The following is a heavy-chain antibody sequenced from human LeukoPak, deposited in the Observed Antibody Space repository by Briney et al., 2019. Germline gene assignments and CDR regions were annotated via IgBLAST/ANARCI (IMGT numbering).Heavy chain of an antibody. Sequence: GGSLRLSCAASGFTFNRFWMHWVRQPPGKGLVWVSRIDTAGSTTTYADSVRGRFTISRDNAKNVVYLQINSLRVEDTAVCYCATLNSFGNDYWRQGVLVTVSS. CDR1: GFTFNRFW. CDR3: ATLNSFGNDY. V-gene: IGHV3-74*01. D-gene: IGHD5-18*01. CDR2: IDTAGSTT. J-gene: IGHJ4*02.